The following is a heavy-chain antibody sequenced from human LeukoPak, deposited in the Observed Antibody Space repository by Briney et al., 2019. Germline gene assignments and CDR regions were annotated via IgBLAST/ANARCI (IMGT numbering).Heavy chain of an antibody. Sequence: ASVKVSCKASGYTFTSYYMHWVRQAPGQGLEWMGIINPSGGSTSYAQKFQGRVTMTRDMSTSTVYMELSSLRSEDTAVYYCARETGTTMVRGVIDYWGQGTLVTVSS. V-gene: IGHV1-46*01. D-gene: IGHD3-10*01. CDR1: GYTFTSYY. CDR2: INPSGGST. J-gene: IGHJ4*02. CDR3: ARETGTTMVRGVIDY.